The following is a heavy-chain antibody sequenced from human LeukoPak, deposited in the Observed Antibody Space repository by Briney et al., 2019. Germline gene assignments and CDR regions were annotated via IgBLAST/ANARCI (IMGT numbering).Heavy chain of an antibody. CDR2: IKQDGSEK. CDR1: GFTFGSYW. V-gene: IGHV3-7*01. Sequence: PGGSLRLSCAASGFTFGSYWMSWVRQAPGKGLEWVANIKQDGSEKYYVDSVKGQFTISRDNAKNSLYLQMNSLRAEDTAVYYCARMSTPFSAWGQGTLVIVSS. CDR3: ARMSTPFSA. J-gene: IGHJ5*02.